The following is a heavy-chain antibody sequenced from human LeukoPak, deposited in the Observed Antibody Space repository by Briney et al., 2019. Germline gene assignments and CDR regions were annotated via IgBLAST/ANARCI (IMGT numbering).Heavy chain of an antibody. Sequence: GGSLRLSCAASGFTFSDYYMSWIRQAPGKGLEWVSYISSSGSTTYYADSVKGRFTISRDNAKNSLYLQMNSLRAGDTAVYYCARHILTGYYMVTGFDYWGQGTLVTVSS. V-gene: IGHV3-11*04. CDR2: ISSSGSTT. CDR3: ARHILTGYYMVTGFDY. CDR1: GFTFSDYY. J-gene: IGHJ4*02. D-gene: IGHD3-9*01.